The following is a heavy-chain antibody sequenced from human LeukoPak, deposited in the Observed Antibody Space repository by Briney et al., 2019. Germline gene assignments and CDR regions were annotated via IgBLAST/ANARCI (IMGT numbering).Heavy chain of an antibody. CDR2: ISAYNGNT. V-gene: IGHV1-18*01. J-gene: IGHJ4*02. Sequence: ASVKVSCKPSGYTFTSHGITWVRQAPGQGLEWVGWISAYNGNTKYAQKFQGRVTTTTDASTSTVYMELRSLRSDDTAVYYCARGSPPRRNYDSSGYYSYYFDYWGQGTLVTVSS. CDR3: ARGSPPRRNYDSSGYYSYYFDY. CDR1: GYTFTSHG. D-gene: IGHD3-22*01.